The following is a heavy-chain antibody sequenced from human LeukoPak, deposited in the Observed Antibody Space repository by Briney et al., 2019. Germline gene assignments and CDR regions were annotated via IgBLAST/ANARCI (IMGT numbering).Heavy chain of an antibody. CDR2: IYISGST. V-gene: IGHV4-4*07. J-gene: IGHJ4*02. CDR3: YSAFDWFNFDY. D-gene: IGHD3-9*01. Sequence: SETLSLTCTVSGGSISSYYWSWIRQPAGKGLEWIGRIYISGSTNYNPSLKSRVTMSVDTSKNQFSLKLSSVTAADTAVYYCYSAFDWFNFDYWGQGTLVTVSS. CDR1: GGSISSYY.